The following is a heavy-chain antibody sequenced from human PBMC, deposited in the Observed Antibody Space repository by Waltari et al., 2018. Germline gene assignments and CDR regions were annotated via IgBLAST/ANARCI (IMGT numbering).Heavy chain of an antibody. CDR2: INSDGSST. J-gene: IGHJ6*02. V-gene: IGHV3-74*01. CDR1: GFTFSSYW. Sequence: EVQLVESGGGLVQPGGSLRLSCAASGFTFSSYWMHWVRQAPGKGLVWVSRINSDGSSTSYADSVKGRFTISRDNAKNTLYLQMNSLRAEDTAVYYCARGRWWGFFDYYYYGMDVWGQGTTVTVSS. CDR3: ARGRWWGFFDYYYYGMDV. D-gene: IGHD2-15*01.